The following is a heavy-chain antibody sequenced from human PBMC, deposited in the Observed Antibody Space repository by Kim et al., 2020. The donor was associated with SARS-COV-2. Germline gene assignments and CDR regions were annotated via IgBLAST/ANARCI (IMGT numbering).Heavy chain of an antibody. CDR3: ARGSFYTDYYDSSGYGLSYFDY. V-gene: IGHV4-34*01. D-gene: IGHD3-22*01. J-gene: IGHJ4*02. Sequence: SETLSLTCAVYGGSFSGYYWSWIRQPPGKGLEWIGEINHSGSTNYNPSLKSRVTISVDTSKNQFSLKLSSVTAADTAAYYCARGSFYTDYYDSSGYGLSYFDYWGQGTLVTVSS. CDR2: INHSGST. CDR1: GGSFSGYY.